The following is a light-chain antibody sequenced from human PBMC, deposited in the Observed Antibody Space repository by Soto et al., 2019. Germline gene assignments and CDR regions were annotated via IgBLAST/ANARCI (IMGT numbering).Light chain of an antibody. CDR3: SSYTRSTTYV. CDR2: EVS. Sequence: QSVLTQPASVSGSPGQSITISCTGTSSDVGGYNYVSWYQQHPGKAPKLMIYEVSNRPSGVSNRFSGSKSGNTTSLTVSGLQAEDEDDYYCSSYTRSTTYVFGKGTK. V-gene: IGLV2-14*01. J-gene: IGLJ1*01. CDR1: SSDVGGYNY.